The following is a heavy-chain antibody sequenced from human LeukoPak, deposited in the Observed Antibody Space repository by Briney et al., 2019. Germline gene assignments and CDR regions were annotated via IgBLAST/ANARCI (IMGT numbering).Heavy chain of an antibody. D-gene: IGHD3/OR15-3a*01. CDR1: GYTFTSYY. V-gene: IGHV1-46*01. J-gene: IGHJ3*02. CDR2: INPSGGST. Sequence: ASLKVSCKASGYTFTSYYMHWVRRAPGQGLEWMGIINPSGGSTSYAQKFQGRVTMTRDTTTKTVYMELSSLGSEDTAVYYWARGGLLSEFDAFDIGGQGTMGTVSA. CDR3: ARGGLLSEFDAFDI.